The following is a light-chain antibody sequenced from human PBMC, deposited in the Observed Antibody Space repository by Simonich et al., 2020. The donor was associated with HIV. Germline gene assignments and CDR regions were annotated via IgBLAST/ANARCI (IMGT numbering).Light chain of an antibody. CDR2: MNN. V-gene: IGLV1-44*01. CDR1: SSNIGTNT. J-gene: IGLJ3*02. Sequence: QSVLTQPPSASGNPGQRVTISCSGSSSNIGTNTVNWYHPLPGTAPKLLIYMNNQRPSGVPVRFSGSKSGTSASLAMSGLQSEDEADYYCAAWDDSLNGRVFGGGTKLTVL. CDR3: AAWDDSLNGRV.